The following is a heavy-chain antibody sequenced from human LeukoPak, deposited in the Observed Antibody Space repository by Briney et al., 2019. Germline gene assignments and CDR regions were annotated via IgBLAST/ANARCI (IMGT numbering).Heavy chain of an antibody. D-gene: IGHD1-26*01. CDR3: ARGGSGTYYHY. Sequence: SETLSLTCAVAGVPVNDFHWSWIRQSPGRGLEWLGWISDSGTTNYNPSFRSRLAISADTSKSQLSLELTSVTAADTAVYYCARGGSGTYYHYWGQGTLVTVSS. CDR2: ISDSGTT. V-gene: IGHV4-59*08. J-gene: IGHJ4*02. CDR1: GVPVNDFH.